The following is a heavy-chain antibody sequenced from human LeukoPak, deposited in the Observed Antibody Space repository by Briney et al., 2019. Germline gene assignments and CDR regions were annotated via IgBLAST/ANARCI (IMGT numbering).Heavy chain of an antibody. CDR2: INPSGGST. J-gene: IGHJ4*02. CDR1: GYTFTSYY. CDR3: ARDWGAVTTTNGQLANDY. D-gene: IGHD4-17*01. V-gene: IGHV1-46*01. Sequence: ASVKVSCKASGYTFTSYYMHWVRQAPGQGLEWMGIINPSGGSTSYAQKFQGRVTMTRGTSTSTVYMELSSLRSEDTAVYYCARDWGAVTTTNGQLANDYWGQGTLVTVSS.